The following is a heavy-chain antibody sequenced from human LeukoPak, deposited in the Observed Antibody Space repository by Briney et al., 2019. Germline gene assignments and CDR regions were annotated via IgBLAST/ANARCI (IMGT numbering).Heavy chain of an antibody. CDR1: GFTFSSYG. Sequence: GGSLRLSCAASGFTFSSYGMHWVRQAPGKGLEWVAVIWYDGSNKYYADSVKGRFTISRDNSKNTLYLQMNSLRSDYTAVYYCARDSVGDIVVVPAAIDIDYWGQGTLVTVSS. D-gene: IGHD2-2*02. CDR2: IWYDGSNK. J-gene: IGHJ4*02. CDR3: ARDSVGDIVVVPAAIDIDY. V-gene: IGHV3-33*01.